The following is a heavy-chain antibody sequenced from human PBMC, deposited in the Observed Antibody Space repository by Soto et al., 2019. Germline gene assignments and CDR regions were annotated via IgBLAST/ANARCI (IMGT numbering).Heavy chain of an antibody. Sequence: GGLLVSCTASGFTFGDYAMSWFGQAPGKGLEWVGFIRSKAYGGTTEYAASVKGRFTISRDDSKSIAYLQMKSLKTEDTAVYYCTRTPRDDTSGYYSLPFYWGQGTMVTVSS. D-gene: IGHD3-22*01. V-gene: IGHV3-49*03. CDR1: GFTFGDYA. J-gene: IGHJ4*02. CDR3: TRTPRDDTSGYYSLPFY. CDR2: IRSKAYGGTT.